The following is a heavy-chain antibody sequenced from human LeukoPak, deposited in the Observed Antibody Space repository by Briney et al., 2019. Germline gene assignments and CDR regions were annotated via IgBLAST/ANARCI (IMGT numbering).Heavy chain of an antibody. V-gene: IGHV4-34*01. CDR3: ARGYGDFRVEGRYFHS. Sequence: SETLSLTCAVYGGSFSGYYWSWIRQPPGKGLEWIGEINHSGSTNYNPSLKSRVTISVDTSKNQFSLKLSSVTAADTAVYYCARGYGDFRVEGRYFHSWGQGTLVTVSS. J-gene: IGHJ4*02. CDR2: INHSGST. CDR1: GGSFSGYY. D-gene: IGHD4-17*01.